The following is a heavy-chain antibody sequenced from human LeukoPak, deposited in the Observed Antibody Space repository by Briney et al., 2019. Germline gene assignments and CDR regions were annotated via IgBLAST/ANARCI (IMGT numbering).Heavy chain of an antibody. J-gene: IGHJ4*02. Sequence: GGSLRLSCAASGFTFSSYAMHWVRQAPGKGLEGVAVISYDGSNKCYADSVKGRFTISRDNSKNTLYLQMNSLRAEDTAVYYCARGYYYDSSGYYYGDYWGQGTLVTVSS. D-gene: IGHD3-22*01. CDR1: GFTFSSYA. CDR3: ARGYYYDSSGYYYGDY. CDR2: ISYDGSNK. V-gene: IGHV3-30-3*01.